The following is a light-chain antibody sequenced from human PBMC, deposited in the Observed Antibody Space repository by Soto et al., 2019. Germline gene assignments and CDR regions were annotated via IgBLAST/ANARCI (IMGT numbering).Light chain of an antibody. CDR1: SSNIGAGYD. Sequence: QSVLTQPPSVSGAPGQRVTISCTGSSSNIGAGYDVHWYQQLPGTAPKLLIYDNDNRPSGVPDRFSGSKSGTSASLAITGLQAEDEADYYCQSYDNSLRGVFGGGTKLTVL. V-gene: IGLV1-40*01. J-gene: IGLJ2*01. CDR2: DND. CDR3: QSYDNSLRGV.